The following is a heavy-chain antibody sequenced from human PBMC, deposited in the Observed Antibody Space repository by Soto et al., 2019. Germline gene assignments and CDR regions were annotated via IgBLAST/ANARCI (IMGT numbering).Heavy chain of an antibody. CDR1: GGSISSSTHY. J-gene: IGHJ4*02. CDR2: VYYNGNM. V-gene: IGHV4-39*01. CDR3: ARRKGYDSTTYYFDY. D-gene: IGHD3-22*01. Sequence: LSLTCTVSGGSISSSTHYWGWIRQPPGKGLEWIGSVYYNGNMYYNPSLKSRVTMSVDTSKNQFSLDLRSVTAADTAVYYCARRKGYDSTTYYFDYCGQGKLVTVSS.